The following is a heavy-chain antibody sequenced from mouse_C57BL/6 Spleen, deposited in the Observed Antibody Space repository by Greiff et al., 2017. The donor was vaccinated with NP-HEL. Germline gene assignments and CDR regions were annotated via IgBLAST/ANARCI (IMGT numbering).Heavy chain of an antibody. CDR1: GYTFTSYW. CDR3: ARIKKIVATDVDY. D-gene: IGHD1-1*01. J-gene: IGHJ2*01. Sequence: QVQLQQSGAELVKAGASVKMSCKASGYTFTSYWMHWVKQRLGQGLEWFAETNPTNGRTYYNEKFKSKATLTVDKSSITAYMLLSGPTCEDSAVYYCARIKKIVATDVDYWGQGTTLTVSS. CDR2: TNPTNGRT. V-gene: IGHV1S81*02.